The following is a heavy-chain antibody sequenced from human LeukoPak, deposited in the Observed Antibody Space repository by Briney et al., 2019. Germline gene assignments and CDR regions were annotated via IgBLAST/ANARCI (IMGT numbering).Heavy chain of an antibody. CDR3: ARADYDSSGYYPSSIGY. CDR1: GFTVSSHY. J-gene: IGHJ4*02. Sequence: GGSLRLSCAASGFTVSSHYMSWVRQAPGKGLEWVSVIYSGGSTYYAGSVKGRFTISRDNSKNTLYLQMNSLRAEDTAVYYCARADYDSSGYYPSSIGYWGQGTLVTVSS. CDR2: IYSGGST. D-gene: IGHD3-22*01. V-gene: IGHV3-53*01.